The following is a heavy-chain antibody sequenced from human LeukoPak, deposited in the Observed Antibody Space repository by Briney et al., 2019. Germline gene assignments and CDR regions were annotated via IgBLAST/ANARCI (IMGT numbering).Heavy chain of an antibody. J-gene: IGHJ5*02. D-gene: IGHD6-13*01. CDR2: IYYSGST. CDR3: ARVYSSSWYFWFDP. Sequence: SVTLSLTCTVSGGSISSYYWSWIRQPPGKGLEWIGYIYYSGSTNYNPSLKSRVTISVDTSKNQFSLKLSSVTAADTAVYYCARVYSSSWYFWFDPWGQGTLVTVSS. V-gene: IGHV4-59*01. CDR1: GGSISSYY.